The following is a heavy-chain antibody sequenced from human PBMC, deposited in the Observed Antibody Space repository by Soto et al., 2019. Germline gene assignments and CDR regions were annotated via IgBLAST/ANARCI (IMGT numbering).Heavy chain of an antibody. CDR1: GGSISNADYY. CDR2: IHYSGSS. D-gene: IGHD5-12*01. Sequence: QVQLQESGPGLVKPSQTLSLTCTVSGGSISNADYYWSWVHQPPGKGLEWIGYIHYSGSSFFNPSLKSRVTMSKDTSKNQFSLRLTSVTAADTAVYYCARAIVVTVGGMDVWGRGTTVTVSS. J-gene: IGHJ6*02. V-gene: IGHV4-30-4*01. CDR3: ARAIVVTVGGMDV.